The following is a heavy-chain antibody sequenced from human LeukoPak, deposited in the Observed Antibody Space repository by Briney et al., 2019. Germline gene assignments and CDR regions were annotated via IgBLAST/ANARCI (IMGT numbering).Heavy chain of an antibody. V-gene: IGHV3-64D*06. CDR1: GFTFSSYW. Sequence: GGSLRLSCAASGFTFSSYWMSWVRQAPGKGLEYVSAISGNGGSTYYADSVKGRFTISRDNSKNTLYLQMSSLRAEDTAVYYCVKDRSDILTGPGSNWGQGTLVTVSS. J-gene: IGHJ4*02. CDR3: VKDRSDILTGPGSN. CDR2: ISGNGGST. D-gene: IGHD3-9*01.